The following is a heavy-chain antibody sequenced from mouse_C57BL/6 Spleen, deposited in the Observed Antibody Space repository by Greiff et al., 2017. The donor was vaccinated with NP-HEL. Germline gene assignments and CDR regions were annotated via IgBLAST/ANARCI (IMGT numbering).Heavy chain of an antibody. CDR3: AREASSGYLYYFDY. Sequence: EVQLQQSGPVLVKPGASVKMSCKASGYTFTDYYMNWVKQSHGKSLEWIGVINPYNGGTSYNQKFKGKATLTVDKSSSTAYMELNSLTSEDSAVYYCAREASSGYLYYFDYWGQGTTLTVSS. CDR2: INPYNGGT. D-gene: IGHD3-2*02. CDR1: GYTFTDYY. J-gene: IGHJ2*01. V-gene: IGHV1-19*01.